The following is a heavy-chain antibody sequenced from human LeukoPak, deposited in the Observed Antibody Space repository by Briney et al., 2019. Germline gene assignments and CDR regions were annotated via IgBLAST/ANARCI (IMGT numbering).Heavy chain of an antibody. D-gene: IGHD2-15*01. CDR1: EFTFSGHQ. CDR3: ARDWRQDNAFDL. CDR2: IIQDGSEE. V-gene: IGHV3-7*01. J-gene: IGHJ3*01. Sequence: GGSLRLSCTASEFTFSGHQMSWVRQAPGKGPEWVAKIIQDGSEEYYLDSVKGRFIISRDNGKNSLYLEMNSLRVEDTAVYYCARDWRQDNAFDLWGRGTMVTVSS.